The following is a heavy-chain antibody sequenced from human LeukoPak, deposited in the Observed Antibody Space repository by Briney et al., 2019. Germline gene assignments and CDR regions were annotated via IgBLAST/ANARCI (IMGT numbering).Heavy chain of an antibody. CDR1: GYTFTSYG. Sequence: ASVKVSCKASGYTFTSYGISWVRQAPGQGLEWMGIINPSGGSTSYAQKFQGRVTMTRDMSTSTVYMELSSLRSEDTAVYYCARDRGDFWSGPSHYYYYYYMDVWGKGTTVTVSS. D-gene: IGHD3-3*01. CDR3: ARDRGDFWSGPSHYYYYYYMDV. V-gene: IGHV1-46*01. CDR2: INPSGGST. J-gene: IGHJ6*03.